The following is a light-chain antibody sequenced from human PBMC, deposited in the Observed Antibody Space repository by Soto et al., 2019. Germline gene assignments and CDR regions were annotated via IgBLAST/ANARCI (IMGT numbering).Light chain of an antibody. V-gene: IGKV3-20*01. CDR1: QSVSNNY. Sequence: EIVLTQSPGTLSLSPGERATLSCRASQSVSNNYLTWYQQKPGQAPRLLIYGASSRATGIPDRFSGYGSGTDVTLTISRLEPEDFAVYYCLQYGSSPRTFGQGTKVEIK. CDR2: GAS. J-gene: IGKJ1*01. CDR3: LQYGSSPRT.